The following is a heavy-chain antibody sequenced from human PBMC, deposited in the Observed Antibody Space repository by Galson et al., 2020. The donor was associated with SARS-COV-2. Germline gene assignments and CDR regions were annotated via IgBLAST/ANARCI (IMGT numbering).Heavy chain of an antibody. J-gene: IGHJ4*02. CDR3: ARFSYDFRSGYCNGPFDC. D-gene: IGHD3-3*01. V-gene: IGHV3-30*04. CDR1: GFTFSSYA. CDR2: ISYDGSDN. Sequence: GGSLRLSCAASGFTFSSYAMHWVRQAPGKGLEWVAVISYDGSDNNYADSVKGRLTISRDNSKNTLFLQMNSLRVEDTAVYYCARFSYDFRSGYCNGPFDCWGQGTLVTVSS.